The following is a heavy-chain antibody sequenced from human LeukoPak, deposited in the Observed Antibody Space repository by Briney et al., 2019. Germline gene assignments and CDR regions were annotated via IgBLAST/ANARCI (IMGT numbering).Heavy chain of an antibody. CDR3: ARNSRITGTLVDWFDP. D-gene: IGHD1-7*01. Sequence: ASVKVSCKASGGTFSSYAISWERQAPGQGLEWMGGIIPIFGTANYAQKFQGRVTITADESTSTAYMELSSLRSEDTAVYYCARNSRITGTLVDWFDPWGQGTLVTVSS. CDR2: IIPIFGTA. J-gene: IGHJ5*02. V-gene: IGHV1-69*13. CDR1: GGTFSSYA.